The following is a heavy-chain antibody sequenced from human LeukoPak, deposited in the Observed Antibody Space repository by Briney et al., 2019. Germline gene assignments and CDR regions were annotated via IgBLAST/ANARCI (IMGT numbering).Heavy chain of an antibody. V-gene: IGHV4-38-2*01. CDR1: GYSISSGYY. J-gene: IGHJ4*02. CDR3: ACSMVRGVIVSQFDY. Sequence: PSETLSLTCAVSGYSISSGYYWGWIRQPPGKGLEWIGSIYHSGSTHYNPSLKSRVTISVDTSKNQFSLKLSSVTAADTAVYYCACSMVRGVIVSQFDYWGQGTLVTVSS. CDR2: IYHSGST. D-gene: IGHD3-10*01.